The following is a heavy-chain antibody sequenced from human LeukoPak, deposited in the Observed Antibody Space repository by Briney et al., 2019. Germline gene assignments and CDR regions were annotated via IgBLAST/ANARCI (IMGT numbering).Heavy chain of an antibody. Sequence: SETLSLTCTVSGGSISSYYWSWIRQPPGKGLEWIAYIYYSGSTNYNPSLKSRVTISVDTSKNQFSLKLSSVTAADTAVYYCARYYYDSSGYPTGAFDIWGQGTMVTVSS. D-gene: IGHD3-22*01. CDR2: IYYSGST. CDR1: GGSISSYY. V-gene: IGHV4-59*01. J-gene: IGHJ3*02. CDR3: ARYYYDSSGYPTGAFDI.